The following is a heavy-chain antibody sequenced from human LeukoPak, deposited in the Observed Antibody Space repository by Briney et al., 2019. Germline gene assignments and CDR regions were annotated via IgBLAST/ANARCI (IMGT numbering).Heavy chain of an antibody. J-gene: IGHJ3*02. CDR3: AKDQRVLLWFGELFLGAFDI. Sequence: PGGSLRLSCAASGFTFSSYSMNWVRQAPGKGLEWVSYISSSSSTIYYADSVKGRFTISRDNSKNTLYLQMNSLRAEDTAVYYCAKDQRVLLWFGELFLGAFDIWGQGTMVTVSS. V-gene: IGHV3-48*01. D-gene: IGHD3-10*01. CDR2: ISSSSSTI. CDR1: GFTFSSYS.